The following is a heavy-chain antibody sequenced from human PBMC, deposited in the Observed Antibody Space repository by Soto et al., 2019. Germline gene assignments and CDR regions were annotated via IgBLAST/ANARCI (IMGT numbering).Heavy chain of an antibody. Sequence: SETLSLTCTVSGGSISSYYWSWIRQPPGKGLEWIGYIYYSGSTNYNPSLKSRVTISVDTSKNQFSLKLSSVTAADTAVYYCARRYDFWSGYYGFGFDPWGQGTLVTVSS. V-gene: IGHV4-59*08. J-gene: IGHJ5*02. CDR2: IYYSGST. CDR1: GGSISSYY. CDR3: ARRYDFWSGYYGFGFDP. D-gene: IGHD3-3*01.